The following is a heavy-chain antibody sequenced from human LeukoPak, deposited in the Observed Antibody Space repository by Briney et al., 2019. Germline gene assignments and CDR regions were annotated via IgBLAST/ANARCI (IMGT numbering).Heavy chain of an antibody. CDR2: IYYSGST. D-gene: IGHD3-22*01. CDR1: GGSISSGGYY. Sequence: SETLSLTCTVSGGSISSGGYYWSWIRQHPGKGLEWIGYIYYSGSTYYNPSLKSRVTISVDTSKNQFSLKLSSVTAADTAVYYCARDRKRAGHSSGYYYQPAYYFDYWGQGTLVTVSP. CDR3: ARDRKRAGHSSGYYYQPAYYFDY. J-gene: IGHJ4*02. V-gene: IGHV4-31*03.